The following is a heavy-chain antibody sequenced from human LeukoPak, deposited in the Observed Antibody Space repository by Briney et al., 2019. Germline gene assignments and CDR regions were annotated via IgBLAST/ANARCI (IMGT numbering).Heavy chain of an antibody. D-gene: IGHD3-10*01. V-gene: IGHV4-39*01. CDR1: GGSISSNIYY. CDR2: IYYSGSA. J-gene: IGHJ4*02. CDR3: AKSLYDYRSGTYFRPFDY. Sequence: SDTLSLPCTVSGGSISSNIYYWGWIRQPPGKGLAGIGSIYYSGSAYYYPSLKSRVTICVDTSRNEFSLRPSSLTAADTAMYFCAKSLYDYRSGTYFRPFDYWGQGTLVTVSS.